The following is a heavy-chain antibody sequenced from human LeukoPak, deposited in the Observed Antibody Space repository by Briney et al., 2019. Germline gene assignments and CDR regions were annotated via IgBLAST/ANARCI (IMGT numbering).Heavy chain of an antibody. Sequence: GGSLRFSCAASGFTFSSYWMSWVRQAPGKGLEWVANIKQDGSEKYYVDSVKGRFTISRDNAKNSLYLQMNSLRAEDTAVYYCARDQWGAVAPFDYWGQGTLVTVSS. D-gene: IGHD6-19*01. CDR1: GFTFSSYW. V-gene: IGHV3-7*03. CDR3: ARDQWGAVAPFDY. J-gene: IGHJ4*02. CDR2: IKQDGSEK.